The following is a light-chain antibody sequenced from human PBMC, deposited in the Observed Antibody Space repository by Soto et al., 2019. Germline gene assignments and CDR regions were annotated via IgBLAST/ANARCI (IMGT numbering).Light chain of an antibody. CDR2: DVS. CDR1: QSVCNNY. J-gene: IGKJ4*01. V-gene: IGKV3-20*01. Sequence: EIVLTQSPGTLSLSPGERATLSCRASQSVCNNYLAWYQQKPGQAPRFLIYDVSSRATGIPDRFSGSGSGTDFTLTISRLEPEVFAVYYCQQYGSTPLTFGGGTKVEIK. CDR3: QQYGSTPLT.